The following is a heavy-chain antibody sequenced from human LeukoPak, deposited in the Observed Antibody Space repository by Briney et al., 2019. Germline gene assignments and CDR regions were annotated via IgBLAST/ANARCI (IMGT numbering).Heavy chain of an antibody. Sequence: GASVKVSCKASGYTFTGFYLHWVRQAPGQGLEWMGGIIPIFGTANYAQKFQGRVTITTDESTSTAYMELSSLRSEDTAVYYCARSAGYCSSTSCFDYWGQGTLVTVSS. J-gene: IGHJ4*02. D-gene: IGHD2-2*01. CDR2: IIPIFGTA. V-gene: IGHV1-69*05. CDR1: GYTFTGFY. CDR3: ARSAGYCSSTSCFDY.